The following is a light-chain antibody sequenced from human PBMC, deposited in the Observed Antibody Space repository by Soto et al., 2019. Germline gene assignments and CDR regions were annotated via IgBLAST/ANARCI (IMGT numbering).Light chain of an antibody. CDR3: LQTYNLPRT. J-gene: IGKJ1*01. Sequence: DIRVTQSPPTLSASVGDRVTITCRASQTITTWMAWYQQKAGKPPTQLIYGASALQSGVPVRFSGSASGTDFTLTIRNMQREDFATYYCLQTYNLPRTFGQGTKVDI. V-gene: IGKV1-12*01. CDR1: QTITTW. CDR2: GAS.